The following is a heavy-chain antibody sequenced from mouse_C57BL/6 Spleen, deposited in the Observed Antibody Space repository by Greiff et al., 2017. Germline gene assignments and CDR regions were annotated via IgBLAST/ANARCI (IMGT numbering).Heavy chain of an antibody. CDR2: ISSGGSYT. CDR3: ARRVSQTGRGDYFDY. Sequence: EVKLMESGGDLVKPGGSLKLSCAASGFTFSSYGMSWVRQTPEKRLEWVATISSGGSYTYYPDSVKGRFTISRDNAKNTLYLQMSSLKSEDTAMYYCARRVSQTGRGDYFDYWGQGTTLTVSS. V-gene: IGHV5-6*02. CDR1: GFTFSSYG. J-gene: IGHJ2*01. D-gene: IGHD4-1*01.